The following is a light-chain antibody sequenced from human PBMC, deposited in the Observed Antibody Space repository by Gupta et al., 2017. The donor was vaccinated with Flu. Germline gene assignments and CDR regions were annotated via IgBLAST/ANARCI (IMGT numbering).Light chain of an antibody. CDR3: QVWDSSSDLFV. CDR1: NIGSKS. Sequence: SYVLTQPPSVSVAPGQTARITCLGNNIGSKSVHWYQHRPGQAPVLVVYDDSGRPSGIPERFSGSNSGNTATLTISRVEAGDEADYYCQVWDSSSDLFVFGTGTKVTVL. J-gene: IGLJ1*01. V-gene: IGLV3-21*02. CDR2: DDS.